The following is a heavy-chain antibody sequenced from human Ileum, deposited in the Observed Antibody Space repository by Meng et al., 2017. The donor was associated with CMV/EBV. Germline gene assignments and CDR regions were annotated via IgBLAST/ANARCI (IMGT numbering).Heavy chain of an antibody. CDR2: INHSGSS. CDR1: GVSFSNYY. D-gene: IGHD6-6*01. Sequence: VYGVSFSNYYWTCIRQPPGKGLEWIGEINHSGSSNCNPSLKSRVTISVDTSKSQLSLKLSSVTAADTAVYYCARGLGVAARRWAFGYWGQGTLVTVSS. J-gene: IGHJ4*02. CDR3: ARGLGVAARRWAFGY. V-gene: IGHV4-34*01.